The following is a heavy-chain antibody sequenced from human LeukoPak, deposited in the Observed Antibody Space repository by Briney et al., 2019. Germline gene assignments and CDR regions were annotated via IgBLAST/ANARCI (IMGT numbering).Heavy chain of an antibody. D-gene: IGHD3-22*01. CDR1: GFTFSSYG. CDR3: AKVSPVDYYDSSGADAFDI. J-gene: IGHJ3*02. V-gene: IGHV3-23*01. CDR2: ISGSGGST. Sequence: GGSLRLSCAASGFTFSSYGMSWVRQAPGKGLEWVSAISGSGGSTYYADSVKGRFTISRDNSKNTLYLQMNSLRAEDTAVYYCAKVSPVDYYDSSGADAFDIWGQGTMVTVSS.